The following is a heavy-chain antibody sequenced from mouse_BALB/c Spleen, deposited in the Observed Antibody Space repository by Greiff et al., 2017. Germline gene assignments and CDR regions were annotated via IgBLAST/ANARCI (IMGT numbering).Heavy chain of an antibody. V-gene: IGHV3-2*02. CDR2: ISYSGST. CDR3: AREGPGASWFAY. CDR1: GYSITSDYA. J-gene: IGHJ3*01. Sequence: EVQLKQSGPGLVKPSQSLSLTCTVTGYSITSDYAWNWIRQFPGNKLEWMGYISYSGSTSYNPSLKSRISITRDTSKNQFFLQLNSVTTEDTATYYCAREGPGASWFAYWGQGTLVTVSA.